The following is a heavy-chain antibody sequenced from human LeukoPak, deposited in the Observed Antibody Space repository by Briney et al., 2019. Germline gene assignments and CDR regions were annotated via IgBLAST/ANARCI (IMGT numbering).Heavy chain of an antibody. V-gene: IGHV3-49*04. CDR1: GFTFGDYA. D-gene: IGHD6-13*01. Sequence: GRSLRLSCTASGFTFGDYAMSWVRQAPGKGLEWVGFIRSKAYGGTTEYAASVEGRFTISGDDSKSIAYLQMNSLKTEDTAVYYCTRGPIAAAGTPYFDYWGQGTLVTVSS. CDR3: TRGPIAAAGTPYFDY. J-gene: IGHJ4*02. CDR2: IRSKAYGGTT.